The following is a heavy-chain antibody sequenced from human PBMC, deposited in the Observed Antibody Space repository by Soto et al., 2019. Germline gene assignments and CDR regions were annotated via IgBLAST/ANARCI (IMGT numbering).Heavy chain of an antibody. CDR3: VRRHVSATGIDWFDP. Sequence: GASVNVCCNASRDTFTSYAIHFLLHYPEQRLEWMGWINAANGDTKYSPKFQGRVTITRDTSASTAYMELSSLRSEDTAVYYCVRRHVSATGIDWFDPWGQATLVT. CDR2: INAANGDT. J-gene: IGHJ5*02. V-gene: IGHV1-3*01. CDR1: RDTFTSYA. D-gene: IGHD6-13*01.